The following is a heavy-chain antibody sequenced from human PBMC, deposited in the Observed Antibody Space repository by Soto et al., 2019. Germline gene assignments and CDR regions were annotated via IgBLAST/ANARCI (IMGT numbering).Heavy chain of an antibody. V-gene: IGHV1-24*01. D-gene: IGHD6-19*01. Sequence: QVQLVQSGAEVKKPGASVKVSCKVSGYTLTELSMHWVRQAPGKGLEWMGGFDPEDGETIYAQKFQGRVTMTEDTXTXTXXMELSSLRSEDTAVYYCATVAVAGPVGYYYYGMDVWGQGTTVTVSS. CDR3: ATVAVAGPVGYYYYGMDV. CDR1: GYTLTELS. CDR2: FDPEDGET. J-gene: IGHJ6*02.